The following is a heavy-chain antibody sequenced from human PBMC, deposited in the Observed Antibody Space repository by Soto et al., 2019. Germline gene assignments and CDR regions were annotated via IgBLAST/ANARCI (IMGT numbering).Heavy chain of an antibody. CDR2: ISGSGGST. CDR1: GFTFSSYA. V-gene: IGHV3-23*01. D-gene: IGHD6-13*01. Sequence: EVQLLESGGGLVQPGGSLRLSCAASGFTFSSYAMSWVRQAPGKGLEWVSTISGSGGSTYYTDSVKGRFTISRDNSKNTLYLQMNSLRAEDTAVYYCAKENGYSSSWFEFDYWGQGTLVTVSS. CDR3: AKENGYSSSWFEFDY. J-gene: IGHJ4*02.